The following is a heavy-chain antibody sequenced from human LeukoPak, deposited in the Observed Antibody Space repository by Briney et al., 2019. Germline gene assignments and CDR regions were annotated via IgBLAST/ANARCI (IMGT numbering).Heavy chain of an antibody. J-gene: IGHJ5*02. CDR1: GGSISSGGYY. CDR2: IYYSGST. V-gene: IGHV4-31*03. D-gene: IGHD3-3*01. Sequence: SQTLSLTCTVSGGSISSGGYYWSWIRQHPGKGLEWIGYIYYSGSTYYNPSLKSRVTISVDTSKNQFSLKLSSVTAADTAVYYCARAEKSDYYDFWSGYPSSWFDPWGQGTLVTVSS. CDR3: ARAEKSDYYDFWSGYPSSWFDP.